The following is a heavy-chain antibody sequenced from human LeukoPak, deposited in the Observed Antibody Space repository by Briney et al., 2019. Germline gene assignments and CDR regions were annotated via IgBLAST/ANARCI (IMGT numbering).Heavy chain of an antibody. V-gene: IGHV3-48*03. D-gene: IGHD2-15*01. CDR1: GFSFSTYE. CDR3: ARGGYCSGGICYYLNAFDI. J-gene: IGHJ3*02. Sequence: GGSLRLSCAASGFSFSTYEMNWVRQAPGKGLEWVSYIVSSGSTIYYAVSVKGRFTISRDNAKNSLFLQMNSLRAEDTAVYYCARGGYCSGGICYYLNAFDIWGQGTKVTVSS. CDR2: IVSSGSTI.